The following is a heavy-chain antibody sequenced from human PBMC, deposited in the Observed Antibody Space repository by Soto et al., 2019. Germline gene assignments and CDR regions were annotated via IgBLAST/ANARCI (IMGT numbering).Heavy chain of an antibody. Sequence: ASVKVSCKASGYTFTGYYMHWVRQAPGQGLEWMGWINPNSGGTNYAQKFQGWVTMTRDTSISTAYMELSRLRSDDTAVYYCARRARFWTSESWFDPWGQGTLVTVSS. D-gene: IGHD3-3*01. V-gene: IGHV1-2*04. J-gene: IGHJ5*02. CDR1: GYTFTGYY. CDR2: INPNSGGT. CDR3: ARRARFWTSESWFDP.